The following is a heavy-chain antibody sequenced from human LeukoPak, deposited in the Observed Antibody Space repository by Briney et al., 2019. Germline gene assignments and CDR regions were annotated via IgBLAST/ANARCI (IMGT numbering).Heavy chain of an antibody. Sequence: ASVKVSCKASGYTFTSYDINWVRQATGQGLEWTGWMNPNSGNTGYAQKFQGRVTMTRNTSISTAYMELSSLRSEDTAVYYCARAGLRFLDPGDYWGQGTLVTVSS. V-gene: IGHV1-8*01. J-gene: IGHJ4*02. CDR3: ARAGLRFLDPGDY. CDR2: MNPNSGNT. CDR1: GYTFTSYD. D-gene: IGHD3-3*01.